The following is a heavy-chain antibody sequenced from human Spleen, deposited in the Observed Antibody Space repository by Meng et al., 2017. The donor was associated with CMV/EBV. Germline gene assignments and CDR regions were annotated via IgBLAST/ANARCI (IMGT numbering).Heavy chain of an antibody. CDR1: GFTFSRYS. J-gene: IGHJ6*02. V-gene: IGHV3-74*01. CDR3: AKDISSRGYYYGMDV. CDR2: INNDGSST. Sequence: ETLSLTCAASGFTFSRYSMNWVRQAPGKGLVWVSRINNDGSSTNYADSVKGRFTISRDNAKNSLYLQMNSLRAEDTALYYCAKDISSRGYYYGMDVWGQGTTVTVSS. D-gene: IGHD6-13*01.